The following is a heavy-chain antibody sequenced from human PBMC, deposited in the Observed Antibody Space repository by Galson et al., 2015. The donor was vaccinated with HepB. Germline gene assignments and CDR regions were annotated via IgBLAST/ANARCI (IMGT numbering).Heavy chain of an antibody. Sequence: SVKVSCKASGGTFSSYAISWVRQAPGQGLEWMGRIIPILGIANYAQKFQGRVTITADKSTSTAYMELSSLRSEDTAVYYCARVPAEQLTDIYYFDYWGQGTLVTVSS. J-gene: IGHJ4*02. CDR2: IIPILGIA. CDR3: ARVPAEQLTDIYYFDY. D-gene: IGHD6-6*01. CDR1: GGTFSSYA. V-gene: IGHV1-69*04.